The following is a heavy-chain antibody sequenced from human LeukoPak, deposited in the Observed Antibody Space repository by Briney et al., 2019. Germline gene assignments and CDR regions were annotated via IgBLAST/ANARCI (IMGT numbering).Heavy chain of an antibody. CDR1: GFTFSSYA. CDR2: IAYDGSNK. Sequence: GGSLRLSCAASGFTFSSYAMHCVRQAPGKGLEWVALIAYDGSNKYYADSVKGRFTISRDNSKNTLYLQINSLRPEDTAVYYCARGPGMYSGNDYDLDYWGQGTLVTVSS. V-gene: IGHV3-30-3*01. D-gene: IGHD5-12*01. CDR3: ARGPGMYSGNDYDLDY. J-gene: IGHJ4*02.